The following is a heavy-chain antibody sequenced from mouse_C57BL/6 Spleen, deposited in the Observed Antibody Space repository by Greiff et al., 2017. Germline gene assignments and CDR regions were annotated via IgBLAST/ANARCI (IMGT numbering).Heavy chain of an antibody. Sequence: VQLQPSGAELVKPGASVKMSCKASGYTFTSYWITWVKQRPGQGLEWIGDIYPGSGSTNYNEKFKSKATLTVDTSTSTAYMQLSSLTSEDSAVYYCARSPYGSSYGLAYWGQGTLVTVSA. CDR3: ARSPYGSSYGLAY. CDR1: GYTFTSYW. V-gene: IGHV1-55*01. CDR2: IYPGSGST. J-gene: IGHJ3*01. D-gene: IGHD1-1*01.